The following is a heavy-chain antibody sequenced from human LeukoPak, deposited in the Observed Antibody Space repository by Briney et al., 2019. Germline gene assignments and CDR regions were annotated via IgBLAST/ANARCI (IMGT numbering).Heavy chain of an antibody. J-gene: IGHJ4*02. CDR2: ISYDGSNK. D-gene: IGHD3-10*01. Sequence: GGSLRLSCAASGFTFSSYAMHWVRQAPGKGLEWVAVISYDGSNKYYADSVKGRFTISRGNSKNTLYLQMNSLRAEDTAVYYCARDPGSGSYTNYFDYWGQGTLVTVSS. CDR3: ARDPGSGSYTNYFDY. CDR1: GFTFSSYA. V-gene: IGHV3-30*01.